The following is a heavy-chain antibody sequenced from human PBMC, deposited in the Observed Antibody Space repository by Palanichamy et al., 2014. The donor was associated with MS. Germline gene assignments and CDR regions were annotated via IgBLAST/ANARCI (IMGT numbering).Heavy chain of an antibody. V-gene: IGHV3-66*01. CDR2: IYADGTT. CDR3: ARGESMVRVGVIREGDWFDS. J-gene: IGHJ5*01. CDR1: GLTVSNNY. D-gene: IGHD3-10*01. Sequence: EVQLVEVWGRLGPXRGGSLRLSCAASGLTVSNNYLSWVRQAPGKGLEWVAVIYADGTTYHADSVKDRFTISRDISKNTVYLQMNSLRGDDTAVYYCARGESMVRVGVIREGDWFDSWGQGTLVTVSP.